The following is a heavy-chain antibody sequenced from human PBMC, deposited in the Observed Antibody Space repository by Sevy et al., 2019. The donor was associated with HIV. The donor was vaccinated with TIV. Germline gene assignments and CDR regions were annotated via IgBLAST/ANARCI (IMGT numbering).Heavy chain of an antibody. CDR1: GGSISGFY. Sequence: SETLSLTCTVSGGSISGFYWSWIRQPPGKGLEWIGYIYYRGNTNYNPSLKSRVTISLDTSKNQFSLKLSSVTAADTAVYYCVLHTASGTYVQIFDYWGQGTLVTVSS. V-gene: IGHV4-59*12. CDR3: VLHTASGTYVQIFDY. D-gene: IGHD3-10*01. CDR2: IYYRGNT. J-gene: IGHJ4*02.